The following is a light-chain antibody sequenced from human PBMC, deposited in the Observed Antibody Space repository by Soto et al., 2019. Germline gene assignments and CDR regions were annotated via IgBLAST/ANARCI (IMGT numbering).Light chain of an antibody. J-gene: IGKJ2*01. Sequence: EIVLTQSPGTLSLSPGERATLPCRASQSVSNSYVAWYQQKPGQAPRLLMYDASNRAPGIPDRFSGSGSGSAFTLTISGLEPDAVAVHSCQQYGTSLYTFGQGTKLEIK. CDR2: DAS. CDR1: QSVSNSY. V-gene: IGKV3-20*01. CDR3: QQYGTSLYT.